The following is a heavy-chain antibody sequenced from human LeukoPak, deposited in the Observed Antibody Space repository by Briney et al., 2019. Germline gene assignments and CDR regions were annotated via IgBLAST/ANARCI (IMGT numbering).Heavy chain of an antibody. CDR1: GYTFTGYY. V-gene: IGHV1-2*02. Sequence: ASVKVSCKASGYTFTGYYMHWVRQAPGQGLEWMGWINPNSGGTNYTQKFQGRVTMTRDTSTSTAYMELSRLRSDDTAVYYCARSEDYYDSSGYKYYGMDVWGQGTTVTVSS. D-gene: IGHD3-22*01. CDR3: ARSEDYYDSSGYKYYGMDV. J-gene: IGHJ6*02. CDR2: INPNSGGT.